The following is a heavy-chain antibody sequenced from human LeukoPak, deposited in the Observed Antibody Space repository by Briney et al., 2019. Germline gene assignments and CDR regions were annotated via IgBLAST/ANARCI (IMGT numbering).Heavy chain of an antibody. CDR2: ISGSAGNT. CDR3: AKDVGYCSGGSCYPLDS. Sequence: PGGSLRLSCAASGFTFSTYAMSWVRQAPGKGLEWVSSISGSAGNTYSADSVKGRFTIPRDNSINTLYLQMNSLRAEDTAVYYCAKDVGYCSGGSCYPLDSWGQGTLVTVSS. V-gene: IGHV3-23*01. CDR1: GFTFSTYA. D-gene: IGHD2-15*01. J-gene: IGHJ4*02.